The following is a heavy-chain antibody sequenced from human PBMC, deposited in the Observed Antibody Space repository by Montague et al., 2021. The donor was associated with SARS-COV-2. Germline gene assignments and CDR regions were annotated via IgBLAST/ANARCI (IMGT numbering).Heavy chain of an antibody. Sequence: SLRLSCAASGFSFSNYAMSWIRQAPGKGLEWVSTISASGDSTYYADSVKGRFTISRDNSKNTLYLQMTSLRADDTAVYFRAKDRLTVVDDGDAFDIWGRGTMVTVSS. CDR1: GFSFSNYA. V-gene: IGHV3-23*01. J-gene: IGHJ3*02. CDR3: AKDRLTVVDDGDAFDI. D-gene: IGHD2-2*01. CDR2: ISASGDST.